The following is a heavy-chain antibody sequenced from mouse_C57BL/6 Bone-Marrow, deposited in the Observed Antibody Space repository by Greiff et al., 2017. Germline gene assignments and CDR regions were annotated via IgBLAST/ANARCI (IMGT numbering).Heavy chain of an antibody. CDR3: ASVGHSYGSSYPLAY. J-gene: IGHJ3*01. CDR1: GYTFTSYW. CDR2: IDPSDSYT. Sequence: QVQLQQPGAELVRPGTSVKLSCKASGYTFTSYWMHWVKQRPGQGLEWIGVIDPSDSYTNYNQKFKGKATLTVDKSSSTAYMQLSSLTTGDSAVDYWASVGHSYGSSYPLAYWGQGTLVTVSA. D-gene: IGHD1-1*01. V-gene: IGHV1-59*01.